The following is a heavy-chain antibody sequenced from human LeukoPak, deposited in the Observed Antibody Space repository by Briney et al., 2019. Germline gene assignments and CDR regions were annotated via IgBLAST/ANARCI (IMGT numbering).Heavy chain of an antibody. V-gene: IGHV3-74*01. CDR1: GFTFSNVW. J-gene: IGHJ4*02. Sequence: PGGSLRLSCAASGFTFSNVWMHWVRQAPGKGLVWVSRINTDGSTTSYADSVKGRFTISRDNSKNTLYLQMNSLRAEDTAVYYCARVGLGEWFVYYFDYWGQGTLVTVSS. D-gene: IGHD3-3*01. CDR3: ARVGLGEWFVYYFDY. CDR2: INTDGSTT.